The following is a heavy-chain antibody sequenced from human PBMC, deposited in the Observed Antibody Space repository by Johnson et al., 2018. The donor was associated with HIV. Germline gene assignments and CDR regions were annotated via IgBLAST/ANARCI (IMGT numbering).Heavy chain of an antibody. V-gene: IGHV3-30*03. CDR1: GFTFSSYG. CDR3: AAGLGIVGATRSAFDI. D-gene: IGHD1-26*01. CDR2: ISYDGSNN. Sequence: QVQLVESGGGVVQPGRSLRLSCAASGFTFSSYGMHWVRQAPGKGLAWVAVISYDGSNNYYADSVKGRFTISRDNSKNPLYLQMNSLRAEDTAVYYCAAGLGIVGATRSAFDIWGQGTMVTVSS. J-gene: IGHJ3*02.